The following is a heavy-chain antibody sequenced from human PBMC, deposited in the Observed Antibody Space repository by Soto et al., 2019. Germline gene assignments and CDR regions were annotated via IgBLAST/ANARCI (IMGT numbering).Heavy chain of an antibody. J-gene: IGHJ6*03. V-gene: IGHV4-31*03. Sequence: SETLSLTCTVSGGSISSGGYYWSWIRQHPEKGLEWIGYIYYSGSTYYNPSLKSRVTISVDTSKNQFSLKLSSVTAADTAVYYCARDAGESGFTGYYYMDVWGKGTTVTVSS. CDR3: ARDAGESGFTGYYYMDV. CDR1: GGSISSGGYY. CDR2: IYYSGST. D-gene: IGHD3-16*01.